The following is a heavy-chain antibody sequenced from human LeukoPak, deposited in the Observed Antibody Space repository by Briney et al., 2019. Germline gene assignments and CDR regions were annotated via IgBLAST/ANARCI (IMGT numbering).Heavy chain of an antibody. V-gene: IGHV4-59*11. CDR3: ARDIISEYSKSHSHFDP. CDR2: IYYRGST. D-gene: IGHD5-18*01. Sequence: PSETLSLTCTVSGGSLSSQYWSWIRQPPGKGLEWIGYIYYRGSTSYSPSLKSRVTISVDTSKNQFSLRLNSVTAADTAVCYCARDIISEYSKSHSHFDPWGQGTLVTVSS. J-gene: IGHJ5*02. CDR1: GGSLSSQY.